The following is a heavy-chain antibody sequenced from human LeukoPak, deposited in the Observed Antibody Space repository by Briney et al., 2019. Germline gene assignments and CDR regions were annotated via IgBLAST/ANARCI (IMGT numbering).Heavy chain of an antibody. V-gene: IGHV4-34*01. J-gene: IGHJ5*02. D-gene: IGHD6-13*01. CDR1: GGSFSGYY. Sequence: SETLSLTCAVYGGSFSGYYWSWIRQPPGKGLEWIGEINHSGSTNYNPSLKSRVTISVDTSKNQFSLKLSSVTAADTAMYYCARAPEIAAAGTGWFDPWGQGTLVTVSS. CDR3: ARAPEIAAAGTGWFDP. CDR2: INHSGST.